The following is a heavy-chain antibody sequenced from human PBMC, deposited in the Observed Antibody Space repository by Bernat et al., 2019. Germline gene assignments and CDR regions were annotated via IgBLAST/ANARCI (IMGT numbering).Heavy chain of an antibody. CDR1: GYSFTSYW. D-gene: IGHD1-26*01. J-gene: IGHJ4*01. CDR2: IYPADSDT. Sequence: EVQLVQSGAEVKKPGESLKISCEASGYSFTSYWVGWVRQMPGKGLEWMGIIYPADSDTRYNPSFQGQVTISADKSINTAYLQWSSLKSSDTAIYYCARRGGSRHRFDYWGHGTLVTVSS. V-gene: IGHV5-51*03. CDR3: ARRGGSRHRFDY.